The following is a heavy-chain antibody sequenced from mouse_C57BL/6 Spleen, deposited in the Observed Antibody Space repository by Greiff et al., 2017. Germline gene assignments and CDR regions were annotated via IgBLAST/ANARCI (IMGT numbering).Heavy chain of an antibody. J-gene: IGHJ2*01. CDR3: ARQDRGTFDY. Sequence: EVKLQESGGGLVKPGGSLKLSCAASGFTFSDYGMHWVRQAPEKGLEWVAYISSGSSTIYYADTVKGRFTISRDNAKNTLFLQMTSLRSEDTAMYYCARQDRGTFDYWGQGTTLTVSS. CDR2: ISSGSSTI. CDR1: GFTFSDYG. D-gene: IGHD3-2*01. V-gene: IGHV5-17*01.